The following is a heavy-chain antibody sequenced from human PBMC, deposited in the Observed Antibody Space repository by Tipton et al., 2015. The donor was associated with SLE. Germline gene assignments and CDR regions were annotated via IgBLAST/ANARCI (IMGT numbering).Heavy chain of an antibody. J-gene: IGHJ3*02. V-gene: IGHV4-34*01. CDR3: ARDEGGGSHAFDI. CDR2: INHSGST. CDR1: GGSFSGYY. D-gene: IGHD1-26*01. Sequence: LRLSCAVYGGSFSGYYWSWIRQPPGKGLEWIGEINHSGSTNYNPSLKSRVTISVDTSKNQFSLKLSSVTAADTAVYYCARDEGGGSHAFDIWGQGTMVTVSS.